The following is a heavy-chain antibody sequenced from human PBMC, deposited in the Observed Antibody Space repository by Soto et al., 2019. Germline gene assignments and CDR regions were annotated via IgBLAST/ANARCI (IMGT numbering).Heavy chain of an antibody. V-gene: IGHV4-59*01. CDR3: AGTRGYCSGGSCPTVVDY. CDR1: GGSISSYY. Sequence: QVQLQESGPGLVKPSETLSLTCTVSGGSISSYYWSWIRQPPGKGLEWIGYIYYSGSTNYNPSLKRRGTISVDTSKNQFSLKLSSVTAADTAVYYCAGTRGYCSGGSCPTVVDYWGQGTLVTVSS. CDR2: IYYSGST. J-gene: IGHJ4*02. D-gene: IGHD2-15*01.